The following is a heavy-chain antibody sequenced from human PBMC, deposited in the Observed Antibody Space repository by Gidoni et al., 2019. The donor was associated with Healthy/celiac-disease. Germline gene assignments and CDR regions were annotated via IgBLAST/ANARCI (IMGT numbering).Heavy chain of an antibody. D-gene: IGHD3-10*01. Sequence: EVQLVESGGGLVKPGGSLRLSCAASGFPFSSYSMNWVRQAPGKGLEWVSSISSSSSYIYYADSVKGRFTISRDNAKNSLYLQMNSLRAEDTAVYYCAREEDGSGSYTDYWGQGTLVTVSS. CDR1: GFPFSSYS. J-gene: IGHJ4*02. V-gene: IGHV3-21*01. CDR2: ISSSSSYI. CDR3: AREEDGSGSYTDY.